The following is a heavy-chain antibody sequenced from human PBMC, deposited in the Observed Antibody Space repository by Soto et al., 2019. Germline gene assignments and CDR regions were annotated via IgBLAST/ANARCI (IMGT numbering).Heavy chain of an antibody. CDR2: IYYSGST. V-gene: IGHV4-39*01. Sequence: PSETLSLTCTVSGGSISSSSYYWGWIRQPPGKGLEWIGSIYYSGSTYYNPSLKSRVTISVDTSKNQFSLKLSSVTAADTAVYYCARAVANRRYYYYGMDVWGQGTTVTVSS. D-gene: IGHD2-15*01. J-gene: IGHJ6*02. CDR3: ARAVANRRYYYYGMDV. CDR1: GGSISSSSYY.